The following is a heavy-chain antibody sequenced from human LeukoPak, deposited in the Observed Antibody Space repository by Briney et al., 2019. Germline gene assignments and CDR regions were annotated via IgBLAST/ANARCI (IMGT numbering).Heavy chain of an antibody. J-gene: IGHJ4*02. Sequence: GGSLRLSCEASGFTFSSFWMHWVRHAPGKGLVWVARIKGDGITTNYADPAKGRFTVSRDNAKNTVYLQMNSLRAEDTAVYYCAKDSYYGSGSYFYFDYWGQGTLVTVSS. V-gene: IGHV3-74*01. D-gene: IGHD3-10*01. CDR1: GFTFSSFW. CDR2: IKGDGITT. CDR3: AKDSYYGSGSYFYFDY.